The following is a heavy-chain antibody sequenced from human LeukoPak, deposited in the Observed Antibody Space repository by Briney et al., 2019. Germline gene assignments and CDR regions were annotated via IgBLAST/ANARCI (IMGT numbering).Heavy chain of an antibody. CDR2: ISGSGGST. CDR1: GFTFSSYA. CDR3: ARDLSGFMRNDH. Sequence: GGSLRLSCAASGFTFSSYAMSWVRQAPGKGLEWVSAISGSGGSTYYADSVKGRFTVSRDNAKNSLYLQMDSLRAEDTAIYWCARDLSGFMRNDHWGQGILVTVSS. J-gene: IGHJ4*02. D-gene: IGHD1-14*01. V-gene: IGHV3-23*01.